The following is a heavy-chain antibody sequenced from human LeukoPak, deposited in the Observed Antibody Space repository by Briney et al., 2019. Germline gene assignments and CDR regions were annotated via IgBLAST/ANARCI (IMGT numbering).Heavy chain of an antibody. Sequence: SVKVSSKASGGTFSSYAISWVRQAPGQGLEWMGRIIPILGIANYAQKFQGRVTITADKSTSTAYMELSSLRSEDTAVYYCARTCVYCSGGYYYYGMDVWGQGTTVTVSS. D-gene: IGHD2-15*01. CDR3: ARTCVYCSGGYYYYGMDV. CDR1: GGTFSSYA. V-gene: IGHV1-69*04. J-gene: IGHJ6*02. CDR2: IIPILGIA.